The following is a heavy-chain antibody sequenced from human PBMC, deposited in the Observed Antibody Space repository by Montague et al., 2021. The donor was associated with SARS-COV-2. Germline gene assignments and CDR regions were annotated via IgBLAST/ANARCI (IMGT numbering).Heavy chain of an antibody. CDR1: GSTFSSYG. CDR3: AKRPLGGAFDI. D-gene: IGHD7-27*01. CDR2: ISGSGGRT. J-gene: IGHJ3*02. Sequence: SLRLSCAASGSTFSSYGMSWVRQAPGKGLEWVSSISGSGGRTYYADSVKGRFTISRDNSKNMLYLQMNSLRADDTAIYYCAKRPLGGAFDIWGQGTMVTVSS. V-gene: IGHV3-23*01.